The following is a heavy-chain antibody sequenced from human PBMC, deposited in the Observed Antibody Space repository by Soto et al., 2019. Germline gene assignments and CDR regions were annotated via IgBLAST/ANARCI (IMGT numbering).Heavy chain of an antibody. J-gene: IGHJ6*02. V-gene: IGHV4-31*03. D-gene: IGHD3-10*01. Sequence: PSETLSLTCTVSGGSISSDGNYWSWIRQHPGKGLEWIGYIYYSGSTNYNPSLKSRVTISADTSKNQFSLKLNSVTAADTAVYYCARARMVRGIVYYYGMDVWGQGTTVTVSS. CDR1: GGSISSDGNY. CDR2: IYYSGST. CDR3: ARARMVRGIVYYYGMDV.